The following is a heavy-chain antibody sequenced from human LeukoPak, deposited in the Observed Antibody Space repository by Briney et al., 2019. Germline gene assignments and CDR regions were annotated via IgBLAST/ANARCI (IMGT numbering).Heavy chain of an antibody. D-gene: IGHD6-19*01. CDR2: ISSSGSTI. Sequence: GGSLRLSCAAAGFTFSDYYRRGIRQAPGKGLEWVSYISSSGSTIYYADSVKGRFTISRDNAKNSLYLQMNSLRAEDTAVYYCARAVAGTNDYWGQGTLVTVSS. CDR3: ARAVAGTNDY. J-gene: IGHJ4*02. V-gene: IGHV3-11*01. CDR1: GFTFSDYY.